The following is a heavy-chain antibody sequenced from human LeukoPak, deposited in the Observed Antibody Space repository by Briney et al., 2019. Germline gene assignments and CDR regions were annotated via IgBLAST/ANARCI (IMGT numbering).Heavy chain of an antibody. J-gene: IGHJ4*02. Sequence: GGSLRLSCAASGFTFSSYGMHWVRQAPGKGLEWVAVIWYGGSNKYYADSVKGRFTFSRDNSKNTLYLQMNSLRAEDTAVYYCAKDLGYSSSPAIDYWGQGTLVTVSS. D-gene: IGHD6-13*01. CDR2: IWYGGSNK. V-gene: IGHV3-30*02. CDR1: GFTFSSYG. CDR3: AKDLGYSSSPAIDY.